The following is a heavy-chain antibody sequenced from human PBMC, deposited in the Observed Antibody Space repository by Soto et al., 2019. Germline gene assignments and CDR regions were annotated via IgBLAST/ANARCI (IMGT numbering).Heavy chain of an antibody. CDR2: IWYDGSNK. CDR1: GFTFSSYG. Sequence: GGSLRLSCAASGFTFSSYGMHWARQAPGKGLEWVAVIWYDGSNKYYADSVKGRFTISRDNSKNTLYLQMNSLRAEDTAVYYCARVFYCYGYPRYYFVYCGQGTLVPVSS. CDR3: ARVFYCYGYPRYYFVY. D-gene: IGHD3-16*01. J-gene: IGHJ4*02. V-gene: IGHV3-33*01.